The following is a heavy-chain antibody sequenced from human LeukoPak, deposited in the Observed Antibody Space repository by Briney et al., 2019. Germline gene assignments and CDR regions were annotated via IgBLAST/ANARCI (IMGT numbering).Heavy chain of an antibody. J-gene: IGHJ3*02. CDR3: ARDVESDIVVVPAASHAFDI. CDR1: GGSISSSIYY. V-gene: IGHV4-39*07. CDR2: IYYSGST. Sequence: SETLSLTCTVSGGSISSSIYYWGWIRQPPGKGLEWIGSIYYSGSTYYNPSLKSRVTISVDTSKNQFSLKLSSVTAADTAVYYCARDVESDIVVVPAASHAFDIWGQGTMVTVSS. D-gene: IGHD2-2*01.